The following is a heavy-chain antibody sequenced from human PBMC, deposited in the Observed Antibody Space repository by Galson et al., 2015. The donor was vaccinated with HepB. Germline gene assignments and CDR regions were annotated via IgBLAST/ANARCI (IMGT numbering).Heavy chain of an antibody. CDR2: IIPGAVTA. J-gene: IGHJ6*02. D-gene: IGHD2-15*01. Sequence: SVKVSCKVSGGTFSSNVISWVRQAPGQGLEWMGGIIPGAVTANYAQKYQGRVTITADESTNTAYMELSSLRAEDTAAYYCAREQEGDCDGGSCYGMDVWGQGTMVTVS. CDR3: AREQEGDCDGGSCYGMDV. CDR1: GGTFSSNV. V-gene: IGHV1-69*13.